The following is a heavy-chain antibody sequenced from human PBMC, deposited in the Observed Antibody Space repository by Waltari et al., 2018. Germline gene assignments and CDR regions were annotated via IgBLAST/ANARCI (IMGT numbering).Heavy chain of an antibody. D-gene: IGHD3-22*01. Sequence: QVQLQESGPGLVKPSQTLSLTCTVSGGSISSGSSYWSWIRQPAGTGREWIGRIYTSGSTNYNPSLKSRVTISVDTSKNQFSLKLSSVTAADTAVYYCARGPTGQPNYDSSGYYQFDYWGQGTLVTVSS. CDR1: GGSISSGSSY. J-gene: IGHJ4*02. CDR3: ARGPTGQPNYDSSGYYQFDY. V-gene: IGHV4-61*02. CDR2: IYTSGST.